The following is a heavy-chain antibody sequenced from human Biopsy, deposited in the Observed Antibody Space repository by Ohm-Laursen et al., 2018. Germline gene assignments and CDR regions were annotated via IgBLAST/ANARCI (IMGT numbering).Heavy chain of an antibody. D-gene: IGHD6-6*01. J-gene: IGHJ5*02. V-gene: IGHV1-8*01. CDR3: ARGYSRRVSIFEASIYWFDT. CDR2: MIPSSGKT. CDR1: GYSFSTYD. Sequence: SVKVSCNASGYSFSTYDVNWVRQARGQGLEWMGWMIPSSGKTGYAQRFQGRVTLTMNTSISTAYMELSGLRSEDTAVYFCARGYSRRVSIFEASIYWFDTWGQGALVTVSS.